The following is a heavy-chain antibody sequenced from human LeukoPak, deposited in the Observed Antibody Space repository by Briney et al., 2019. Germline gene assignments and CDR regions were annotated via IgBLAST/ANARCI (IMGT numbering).Heavy chain of an antibody. Sequence: GASVKVSCKASGGTFSSYAISWVRQALGQGLEWMGGIIPIFGTANYAQKFQGRVTITADESTSTAYMELSSLRSEDTAVYYCAREAYGDYETFDYWGQGTLVTVSS. CDR2: IIPIFGTA. V-gene: IGHV1-69*13. CDR3: AREAYGDYETFDY. J-gene: IGHJ4*02. CDR1: GGTFSSYA. D-gene: IGHD4-17*01.